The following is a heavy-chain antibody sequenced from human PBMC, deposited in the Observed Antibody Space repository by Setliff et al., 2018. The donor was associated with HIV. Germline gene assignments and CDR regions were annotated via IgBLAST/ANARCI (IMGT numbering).Heavy chain of an antibody. J-gene: IGHJ4*02. CDR1: GFSLNTPGLG. Sequence: SGPTLVNPTQTLTLTCTFSGFSLNTPGLGVGWIRQPPGEALEWLALIYWNNDKRYNPSLGSRLSNTKDTSKNLVVLVMTNMDAVDTATYYCAHRPLSADDFDYWGQGTQVTVSS. V-gene: IGHV2-5*01. CDR3: AHRPLSADDFDY. CDR2: IYWNNDK.